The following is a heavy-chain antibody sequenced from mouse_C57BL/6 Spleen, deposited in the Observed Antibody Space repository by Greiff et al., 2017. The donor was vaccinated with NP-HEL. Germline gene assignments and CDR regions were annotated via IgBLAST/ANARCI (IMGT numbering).Heavy chain of an antibody. Sequence: QVQLQQSGAELVKPGASVKISCKASGYAFSSYWMNWVKQRPGKGLEWIGQIYPGDGDTNYNGKFKGKATLTADKSSSTAYMQLSSLTSEDSAVYCCARDFFTTVVEDYWGQGTTLTVSS. CDR1: GYAFSSYW. CDR2: IYPGDGDT. V-gene: IGHV1-80*01. D-gene: IGHD1-1*01. CDR3: ARDFFTTVVEDY. J-gene: IGHJ2*01.